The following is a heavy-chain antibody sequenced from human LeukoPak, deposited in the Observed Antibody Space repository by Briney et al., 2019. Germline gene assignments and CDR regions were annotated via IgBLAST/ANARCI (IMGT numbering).Heavy chain of an antibody. J-gene: IGHJ6*02. CDR2: INPNSGGT. CDR3: ARDPFGVVIPSYGMDV. D-gene: IGHD3-3*01. V-gene: IGHV1-2*06. CDR1: GYTFTGYY. Sequence: ASVKVSCKASGYTFTGYYMHWVRQAPGQGLEWMGRINPNSGGTNYAQKFQGRVTMTRDTSISTAYMELSRLRSDDTAVYYCARDPFGVVIPSYGMDVWGQGTTVTVSS.